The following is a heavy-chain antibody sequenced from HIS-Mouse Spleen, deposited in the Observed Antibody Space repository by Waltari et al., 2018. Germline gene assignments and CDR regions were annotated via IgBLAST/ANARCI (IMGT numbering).Heavy chain of an antibody. V-gene: IGHV1-69*01. CDR2: IIPIFGTA. CDR3: AELGQFYYDSSGHAFDI. D-gene: IGHD3-22*01. Sequence: KKPGSSVKVSCKASGGTFSSYAISWVRQAPGQGLEWMGGIIPIFGTANYAQKFQGRVTITADESTSTAYMELSSLRSEDTAVYYCAELGQFYYDSSGHAFDIWGQGTMVTVSS. CDR1: GGTFSSYA. J-gene: IGHJ3*02.